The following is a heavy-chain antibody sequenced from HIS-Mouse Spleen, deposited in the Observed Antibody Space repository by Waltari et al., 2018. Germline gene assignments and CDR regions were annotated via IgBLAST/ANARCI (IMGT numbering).Heavy chain of an antibody. D-gene: IGHD1-1*01. Sequence: QVQLVQSGAEVKKPGASVKVSCKASGYTFTSYDINWVRQATGQGLEWMGWMNPNSGNTGYAKKFQGRVTMTRNTSISTAYMELSSLRSEDTAVYYCARGYNWNDAVNFDYWGQGTLVAVSS. V-gene: IGHV1-8*01. J-gene: IGHJ4*02. CDR3: ARGYNWNDAVNFDY. CDR2: MNPNSGNT. CDR1: GYTFTSYD.